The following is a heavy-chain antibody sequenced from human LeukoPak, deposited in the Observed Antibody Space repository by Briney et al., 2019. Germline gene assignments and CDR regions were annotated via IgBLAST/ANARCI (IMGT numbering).Heavy chain of an antibody. CDR3: ARMYSSSWYVFDY. D-gene: IGHD6-13*01. CDR2: INHSGST. CDR1: GGSFSGYY. Sequence: SETLSLTCAVYGGSFSGYYWSWIRQPPGKGLEWMGEINHSGSTNYNPSLKSRVTISVDTSKNQFSLKLSSVTAADTAVYYCARMYSSSWYVFDYWGQGTLVTVSS. J-gene: IGHJ4*02. V-gene: IGHV4-34*01.